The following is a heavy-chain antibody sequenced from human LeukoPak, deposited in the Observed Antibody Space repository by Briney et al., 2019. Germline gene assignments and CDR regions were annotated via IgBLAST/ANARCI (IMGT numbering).Heavy chain of an antibody. CDR3: ARQTSYSSGWPFDY. Sequence: SETLSLTCTVSGGSISSGSYYWSWIRQPAGKGLEWIGRIYTSGSTNYNPSLKSRVTISVDTSKNQFSLKVSSVTAADTAVYYCARQTSYSSGWPFDYWGQGTLVTVSS. J-gene: IGHJ4*02. CDR1: GGSISSGSYY. CDR2: IYTSGST. V-gene: IGHV4-61*02. D-gene: IGHD6-25*01.